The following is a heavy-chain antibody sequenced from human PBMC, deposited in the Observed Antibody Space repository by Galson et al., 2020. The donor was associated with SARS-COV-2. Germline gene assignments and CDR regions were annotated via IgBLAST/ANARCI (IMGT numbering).Heavy chain of an antibody. J-gene: IGHJ4*02. D-gene: IGHD3-9*01. Sequence: SETLSLTCAVYGGSFSGYYWSWIRQPPGKGLEWIGEINHSGSTHYNPSLKSRVTISVDTSKNQFSLKLSSVTAADTAVYYCATFDILTGYNDWGQGTLVAVSS. CDR1: GGSFSGYY. CDR3: ATFDILTGYND. V-gene: IGHV4-34*01. CDR2: INHSGST.